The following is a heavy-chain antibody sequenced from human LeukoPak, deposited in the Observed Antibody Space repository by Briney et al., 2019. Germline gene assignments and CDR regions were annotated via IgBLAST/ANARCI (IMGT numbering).Heavy chain of an antibody. Sequence: QPGGPLRLSCAASGFTFSSYGMHWVRQAPGKGLEWVAFIRYDGSNKYYADSVKGRFTISRDNSKNTLYLQMNSLRAEDTAVYYCAKGGVTSSYFDYWGQGTLVTVSS. CDR1: GFTFSSYG. V-gene: IGHV3-30*02. CDR3: AKGGVTSSYFDY. J-gene: IGHJ4*02. D-gene: IGHD4-23*01. CDR2: IRYDGSNK.